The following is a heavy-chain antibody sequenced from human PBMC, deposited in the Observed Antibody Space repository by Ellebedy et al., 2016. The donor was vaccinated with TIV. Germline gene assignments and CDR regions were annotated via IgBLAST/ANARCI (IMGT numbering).Heavy chain of an antibody. J-gene: IGHJ4*02. CDR1: GFTFSSYA. CDR3: ATSRARVY. CDR2: ISDSGSGT. V-gene: IGHV3-23*01. Sequence: GESLKISCAASGFTFSSYAMCWVRQAPGKGLEWISTISDSGSGTFFADSVKGRFTISRDNAKNSLYLQMNSLRVDDTAVYYCATSRARVYWGQGTLVTVSS.